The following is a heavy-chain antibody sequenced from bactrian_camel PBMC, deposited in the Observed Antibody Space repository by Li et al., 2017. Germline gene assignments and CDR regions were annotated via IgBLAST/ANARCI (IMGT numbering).Heavy chain of an antibody. Sequence: VQLVESGGGMAQPGGSLRLSCATSGFTFSDYNMRWVRQTPGSGFEWLASITGNGARTYYADSVKGRFTISRDNAKNTVYLQMNSLKPEDTAVYYCVRDGVDFRVVVTGTTFGYWGQGTQVTVS. J-gene: IGHJ6*01. D-gene: IGHD2*01. V-gene: IGHV3S40*01. CDR3: VRDGVDFRVVVTGTTFGY. CDR1: GFTFSDYN. CDR2: ITGNGART.